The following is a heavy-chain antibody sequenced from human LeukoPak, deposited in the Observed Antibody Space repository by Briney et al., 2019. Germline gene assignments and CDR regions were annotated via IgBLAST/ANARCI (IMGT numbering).Heavy chain of an antibody. CDR1: GGTISSYY. D-gene: IGHD1-1*01. Sequence: SETLTLTCTASGGTISSYYWSWIRQPPGKGLEWIGHINGSGSTNYNPSLKSRVTLSVDTSKDQISLKLSSVTAADTAVYYCARGGTSGTHLNWIDPWGQGTLVTVSS. J-gene: IGHJ5*02. CDR3: ARGGTSGTHLNWIDP. CDR2: INGSGST. V-gene: IGHV4-59*01.